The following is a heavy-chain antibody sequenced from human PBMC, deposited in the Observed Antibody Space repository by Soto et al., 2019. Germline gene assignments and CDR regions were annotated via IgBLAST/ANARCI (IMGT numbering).Heavy chain of an antibody. V-gene: IGHV1-69*01. CDR1: GGTFSSYA. D-gene: IGHD3-10*01. J-gene: IGHJ6*02. CDR2: IIPIFGTA. CDR3: ASIANSGSSYMTYYYYYGMDV. Sequence: QVQLVQSGAEVKKPGSSVKVSCKASGGTFSSYAISWVRQAPGQGLEWMGGIIPIFGTANYAQKFQGRVTITADQSTSTAYIELSSLRSEDTAVYYCASIANSGSSYMTYYYYYGMDVWGQGTTVTVSS.